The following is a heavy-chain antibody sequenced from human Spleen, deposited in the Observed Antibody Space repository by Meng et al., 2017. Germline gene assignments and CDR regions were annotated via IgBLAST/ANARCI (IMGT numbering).Heavy chain of an antibody. V-gene: IGHV2-5*02. CDR3: AHRPYGSSGPRFDY. CDR2: IYWDDDK. J-gene: IGHJ4*02. CDR1: GVSLSTSGVG. D-gene: IGHD3-22*01. Sequence: HNTLVESCPPPVKPPQTLTLTCTVSGVSLSTSGVGVAWLRQPPGKALEWLAVIYWDDDKRYSPSLKSRLTITQGTSKNQVVLTMTSMDPVDTATYYCAHRPYGSSGPRFDYWGQGTLVTVSS.